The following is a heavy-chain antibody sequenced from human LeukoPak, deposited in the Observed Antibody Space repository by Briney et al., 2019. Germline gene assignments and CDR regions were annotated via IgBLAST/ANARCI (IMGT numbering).Heavy chain of an antibody. Sequence: GGSLRLSCAASGLTFSSHAMTWVRQAPGKGLEWVAVISGSGANTYYADSVKGRFTISRDNSNNTLYPQMRSLGTEDAAVYYCAKSIEELIRGTYYYYSYMDVWGKGTTVIVSS. CDR1: GLTFSSHA. D-gene: IGHD1-7*01. CDR2: ISGSGANT. J-gene: IGHJ6*03. CDR3: AKSIEELIRGTYYYYSYMDV. V-gene: IGHV3-23*01.